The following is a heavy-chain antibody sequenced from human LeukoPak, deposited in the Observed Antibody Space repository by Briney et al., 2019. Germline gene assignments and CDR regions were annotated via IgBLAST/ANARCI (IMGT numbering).Heavy chain of an antibody. D-gene: IGHD6-13*01. Sequence: SETLSLTCTVSGGFISSSSYYWGRIRQPPGKGLEWIGSIYHSGSTDYNPSLKSRVTISVDKSKNQFSLKLSSVTAADTAVYYCARERGMGAFDIWGQGTMVTVSS. V-gene: IGHV4-39*07. CDR2: IYHSGST. CDR3: ARERGMGAFDI. CDR1: GGFISSSSYY. J-gene: IGHJ3*02.